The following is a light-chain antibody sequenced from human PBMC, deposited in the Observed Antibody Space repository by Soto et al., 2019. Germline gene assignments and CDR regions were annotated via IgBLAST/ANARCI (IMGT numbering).Light chain of an antibody. CDR1: SGNVGGYDR. CDR3: CSSVGSPNWV. V-gene: IGLV2-23*02. Sequence: QSALTQPASVSGSPGQSIAISSPGTSGNVGGYDRVSWYQQPPDKAPTLMIYEVNKRPSGVSSRFSGSKSGNTASLTISGLQAEDEADYYCCSSVGSPNWVFGGGTKVTVL. CDR2: EVN. J-gene: IGLJ3*02.